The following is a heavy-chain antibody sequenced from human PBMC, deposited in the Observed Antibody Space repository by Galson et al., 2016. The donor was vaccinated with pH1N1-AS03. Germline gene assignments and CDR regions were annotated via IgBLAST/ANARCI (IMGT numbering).Heavy chain of an antibody. CDR2: MYYTGTN. Sequence: SETLSLTCTASGGSIRSSNYYWGWLRQHPGKGLEWIGSMYYTGTNFYNPSLKSRVSMSVDTSKNQFSLSLSSVTAADTAVYYCARHATTRSEVSGVPFYHYYYADGWGKGTTVTVSS. V-gene: IGHV4-39*01. CDR3: ARHATTRSEVSGVPFYHYYYADG. J-gene: IGHJ6*03. CDR1: GGSIRSSNYY. D-gene: IGHD3-3*01.